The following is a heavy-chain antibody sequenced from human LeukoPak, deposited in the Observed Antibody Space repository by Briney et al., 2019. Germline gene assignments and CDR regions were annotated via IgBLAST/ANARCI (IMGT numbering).Heavy chain of an antibody. CDR2: IYYSGST. CDR1: GGSISSYY. CDR3: ARDGHAGYYFDY. V-gene: IGHV4-59*01. Sequence: SETLSLTCTVSGGSISSYYWSWIRQPPGKGLEWIGYIYYSGSTNYNPSLKSRVTISVDTSKNQFSLKLSPVTAADTAVYYCARDGHAGYYFDYWGQGTLVTVSS. J-gene: IGHJ4*02.